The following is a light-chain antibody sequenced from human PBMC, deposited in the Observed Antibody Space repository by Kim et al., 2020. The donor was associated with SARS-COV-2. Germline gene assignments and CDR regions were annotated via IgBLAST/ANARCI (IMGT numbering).Light chain of an antibody. CDR1: RLGDKY. CDR2: QDT. V-gene: IGLV3-1*01. Sequence: SYELTQPPSLSVSPGRTASITCSGDRLGDKYACWYQQKPGQSPVLVIYQDTKRPSGIPERFSGSNSGNTATLTISGTQAMDEADYYCQAWDSNTAIFGGGTQLTVL. J-gene: IGLJ2*01. CDR3: QAWDSNTAI.